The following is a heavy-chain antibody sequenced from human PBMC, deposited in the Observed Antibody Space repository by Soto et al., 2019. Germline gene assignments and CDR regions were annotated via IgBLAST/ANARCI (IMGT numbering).Heavy chain of an antibody. CDR3: AKAPIAVARPNWFDP. CDR2: ISWNSGSI. D-gene: IGHD6-19*01. V-gene: IGHV3-9*01. J-gene: IGHJ5*02. CDR1: GFTFDDYA. Sequence: VQLVESGGGLVQPGRSLRLSCAASGFTFDDYAMHWVRQAPGKGLEWVSGISWNSGSIGYADSVKGRFTISRDNAKNSLYLQMNSLRAEDTALYYCAKAPIAVARPNWFDPWGQGTLVTVSS.